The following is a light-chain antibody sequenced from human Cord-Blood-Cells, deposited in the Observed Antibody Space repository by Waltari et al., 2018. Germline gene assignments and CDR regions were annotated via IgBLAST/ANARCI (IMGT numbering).Light chain of an antibody. Sequence: DIQTTQSPSSLSAXXGDRVXXTCRASQSISSYLNWYQQKPGKAPKLLIYAASSLQSGVPSRFSGSGSGTDFTLTISSLQPEDFATYYCQQSYSTPWTFGQGTKVEIK. V-gene: IGKV1-39*01. CDR3: QQSYSTPWT. CDR2: AAS. CDR1: QSISSY. J-gene: IGKJ1*01.